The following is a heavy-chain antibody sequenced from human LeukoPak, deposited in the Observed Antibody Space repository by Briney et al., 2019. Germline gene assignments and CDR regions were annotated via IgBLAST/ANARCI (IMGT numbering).Heavy chain of an antibody. CDR3: VKDRYSSAYYFEN. V-gene: IGHV3-23*01. Sequence: GGSLRLSCAASGFVFSTYAMSWVRQAPGRGLEWVSGICGSGASTYSANSVKGRFTISRDNSKNTLDLQMNSLRAEDTAIYYCVKDRYSSAYYFENWGQGTLVTVSS. D-gene: IGHD5-18*01. J-gene: IGHJ4*02. CDR1: GFVFSTYA. CDR2: ICGSGAST.